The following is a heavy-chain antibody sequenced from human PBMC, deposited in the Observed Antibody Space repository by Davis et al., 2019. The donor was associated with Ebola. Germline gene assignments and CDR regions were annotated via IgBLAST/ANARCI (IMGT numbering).Heavy chain of an antibody. D-gene: IGHD1-1*01. V-gene: IGHV1-2*06. CDR2: IFSSGGGT. CDR1: GYTFIDYN. J-gene: IGHJ4*02. CDR3: AKGHNFVFEF. Sequence: ASVKVSRKASGYTFIDYNMHWVRQAPGQGLEWMGRIFSSGGGTQYAQKFQGRVTMTRDTSISTAYMELSSLRSDDPAVYYCAKGHNFVFEFWGQGALFTDSS.